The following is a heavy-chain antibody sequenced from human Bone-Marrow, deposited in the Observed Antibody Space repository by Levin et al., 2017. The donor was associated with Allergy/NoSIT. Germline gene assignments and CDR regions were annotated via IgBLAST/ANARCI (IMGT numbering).Heavy chain of an antibody. CDR1: GVSISSALYY. CDR3: ARDDGGV. V-gene: IGHV4-39*07. CDR2: IYYRGST. Sequence: SQTLSLTCNVSGVSISSALYYWGWFRQSTGKGLEWIGSIYYRGSTYYNPSLESRATISVDTSKNQFSLKLTSLTAADMGVYYCARDDGGVWGQGTTVTVSS. J-gene: IGHJ6*02.